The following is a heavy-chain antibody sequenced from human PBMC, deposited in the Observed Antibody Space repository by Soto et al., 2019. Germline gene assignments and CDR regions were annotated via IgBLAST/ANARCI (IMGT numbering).Heavy chain of an antibody. CDR1: GGTFSSYA. D-gene: IGHD2-15*01. CDR2: IIPIFGTA. CDR3: ARGHCSGGSCYWGSAPYDY. Sequence: QVQLVQSGAEVKKPGSSVKVSCKASGGTFSSYAISWVRQAPGQGLEWMGGIIPIFGTANYAQTFQGRVTITADESTSTAYMQLRSLRSEDTAVYYCARGHCSGGSCYWGSAPYDYWGQGNLFTVSS. J-gene: IGHJ4*02. V-gene: IGHV1-69*12.